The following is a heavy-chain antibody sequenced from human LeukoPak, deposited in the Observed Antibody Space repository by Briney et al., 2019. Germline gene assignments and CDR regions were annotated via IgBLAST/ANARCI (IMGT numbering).Heavy chain of an antibody. CDR3: AREIKRAFDI. V-gene: IGHV4-31*03. Sequence: PQTLSLTCTVSGGSISSGGYYWSWIRQHPGKGLEWIGYIYYSGSTYYNPSLKSRVTISVDTSKNQFSLKLSSVTAADTAVYYCAREIKRAFDIWGQGTMVTVSS. J-gene: IGHJ3*02. CDR2: IYYSGST. CDR1: GGSISSGGYY.